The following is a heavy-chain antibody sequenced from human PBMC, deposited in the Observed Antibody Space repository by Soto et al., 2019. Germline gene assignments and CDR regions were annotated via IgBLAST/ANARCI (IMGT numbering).Heavy chain of an antibody. J-gene: IGHJ4*02. V-gene: IGHV1-46*02. Sequence: QVQLVQSGAEVKKPGASVKVSCRTSGYTFEHYYIHWVRQAPGQGLEWLGIINPASASTNYAQEFQDRATLTMDTSTTTVYMELSGLRAEDTAIFYCARHLAAGDHWGQGTLVTVSS. CDR1: GYTFEHYY. CDR2: INPASAST. CDR3: ARHLAAGDH. D-gene: IGHD6-13*01.